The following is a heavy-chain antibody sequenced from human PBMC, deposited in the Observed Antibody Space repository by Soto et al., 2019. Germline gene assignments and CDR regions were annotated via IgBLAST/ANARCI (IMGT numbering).Heavy chain of an antibody. CDR2: INPNSGGT. CDR1: GYTFTGYY. D-gene: IGHD4-17*01. CDR3: ARGSESMVSDYGDPTYYYYYYGMDV. Sequence: ASVKVSCKASGYTFTGYYMHWVRQAPGQGLEWMGWINPNSGGTNYAQKFQGWVTMTRDTSISTAYMELSRLRSDDTAVYYCARGSESMVSDYGDPTYYYYYYGMDVWGQGTTVTVSS. V-gene: IGHV1-2*04. J-gene: IGHJ6*02.